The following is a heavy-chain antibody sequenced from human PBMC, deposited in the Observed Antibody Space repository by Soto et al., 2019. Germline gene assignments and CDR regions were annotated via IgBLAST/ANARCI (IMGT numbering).Heavy chain of an antibody. CDR2: IYYSGGT. Sequence: QLQLQESGPGLVKPSETLSLTCTVSGGSISSRSFYWGWIRQPPGMGLEWIESIYYSGGTDSDPSLKSRLSISVDSSKNQFSLRLSSVTAADTAVYYWASRSSYCRHTTCYEDYFDYWCQGILVTVPS. V-gene: IGHV4-39*01. CDR3: ASRSSYCRHTTCYEDYFDY. J-gene: IGHJ4*02. CDR1: GGSISSRSFY. D-gene: IGHD2-2*01.